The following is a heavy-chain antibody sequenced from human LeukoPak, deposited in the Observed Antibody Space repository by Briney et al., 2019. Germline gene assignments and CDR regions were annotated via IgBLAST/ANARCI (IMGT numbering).Heavy chain of an antibody. D-gene: IGHD3-10*01. J-gene: IGHJ5*02. CDR2: IHNSGST. CDR1: GGSITSGGFY. V-gene: IGHV4-31*03. Sequence: SETLSLTCSVSGGSITSGGFYWSWIRQHPGQGLEWIGYIHNSGSTYYNPSLQSRAIISLDTSKSQFSLQLNPVTAADTAVYYCARVDGSGSKRWFDPWGQGAPVTVSS. CDR3: ARVDGSGSKRWFDP.